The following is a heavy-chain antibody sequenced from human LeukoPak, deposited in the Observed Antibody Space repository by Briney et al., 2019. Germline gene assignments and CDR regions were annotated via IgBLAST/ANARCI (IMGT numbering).Heavy chain of an antibody. V-gene: IGHV5-51*01. Sequence: GESLKISCKGSGYTFTNYWIGWVRQMPGKGLEWMGIIYPGDSDTRYSPSFEGQVTFSADKSVNTAYLQWYSLKASDTAMYYCARPPFVGGTDAFDVWGQGTMVTVSS. CDR3: ARPPFVGGTDAFDV. CDR1: GYTFTNYW. J-gene: IGHJ3*01. D-gene: IGHD1-26*01. CDR2: IYPGDSDT.